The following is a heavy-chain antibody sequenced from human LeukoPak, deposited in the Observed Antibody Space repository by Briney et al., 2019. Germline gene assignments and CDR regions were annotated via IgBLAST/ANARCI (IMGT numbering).Heavy chain of an antibody. D-gene: IGHD3-10*01. CDR2: ISAYNGNT. J-gene: IGHJ4*02. Sequence: GASVNVSCRASGYTFTSYGISWVRQAPGQGLEWMGWISAYNGNTTHAQKLQGRVTMTTDTSTSTAYMELRSLRSDDTAVYYCARDSVIIYGSGSYGYWGQGTLVTVSS. V-gene: IGHV1-18*01. CDR1: GYTFTSYG. CDR3: ARDSVIIYGSGSYGY.